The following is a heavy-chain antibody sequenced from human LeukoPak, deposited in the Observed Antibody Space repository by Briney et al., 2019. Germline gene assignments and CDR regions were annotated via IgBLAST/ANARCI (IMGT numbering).Heavy chain of an antibody. V-gene: IGHV4-59*01. CDR2: IYYSGST. Sequence: SETLSLTCTVSGGSISSYYWSWIRQPPGKGLEWIGYIYYSGSTNYNPSLKSRVTISVDTSKNQFSLKLSSVTAADTAVYYCARDYGGNPNYYYYGMDVWGQGTTVTVSS. CDR1: GGSISSYY. J-gene: IGHJ6*02. D-gene: IGHD4-23*01. CDR3: ARDYGGNPNYYYYGMDV.